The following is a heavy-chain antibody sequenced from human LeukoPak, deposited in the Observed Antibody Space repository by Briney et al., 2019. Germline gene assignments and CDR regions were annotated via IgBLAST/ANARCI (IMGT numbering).Heavy chain of an antibody. CDR2: INHSGST. J-gene: IGHJ5*02. CDR1: GGSFSGYY. D-gene: IGHD2-15*01. CDR3: AREGGYCSGGSCPGNWFDP. Sequence: PSETLSLTCAVYGGSFSGYYWSWIRQPPGKGLEWIGEINHSGSTNYNPSLKSRVTISVDTSKNQFSLKLSSVTAADTAVYYCAREGGYCSGGSCPGNWFDPWGQGTLVTVSS. V-gene: IGHV4-34*01.